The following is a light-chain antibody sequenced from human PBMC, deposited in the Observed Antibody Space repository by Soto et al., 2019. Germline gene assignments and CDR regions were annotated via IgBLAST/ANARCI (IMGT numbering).Light chain of an antibody. CDR3: QQYAGSPRT. CDR2: SAS. V-gene: IGKV3-20*01. Sequence: EIVLTQSPGTLSLSPGERATLSCRASQNLGTLYLAWFQQKSGQAPRLLIYSASRRATAIPDRFTGSGSGTDFTLTINRVETEDFAVYFCQQYAGSPRTFGQGTKVEIK. CDR1: QNLGTLY. J-gene: IGKJ1*01.